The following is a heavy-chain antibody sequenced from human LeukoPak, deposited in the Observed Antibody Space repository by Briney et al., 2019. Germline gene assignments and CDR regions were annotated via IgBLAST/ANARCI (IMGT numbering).Heavy chain of an antibody. CDR1: GFTFSDSA. CDR2: ISSSGSTI. Sequence: GGSLRLSCAASGFTFSDSAMNWIRQAPGKGLEWVSYISSSGSTIYYADSVKGRFTISRDNAKNSLYLRMNSLRAEDTAVYYCARGGGYSGYASYYFDYWGQGTLVTVSS. D-gene: IGHD5-12*01. CDR3: ARGGGYSGYASYYFDY. V-gene: IGHV3-11*04. J-gene: IGHJ4*02.